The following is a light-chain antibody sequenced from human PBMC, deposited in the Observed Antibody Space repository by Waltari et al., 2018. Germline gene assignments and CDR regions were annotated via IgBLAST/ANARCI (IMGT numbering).Light chain of an antibody. CDR3: MQGTHWPPIT. V-gene: IGKV2-30*01. CDR2: RVS. J-gene: IGKJ5*01. Sequence: DVVLTQSPLSLPVTLGQPASISCRSSHSLVYSDGNTYLNWFQQRPGQSPRRLIFRVSIRDSGVPDRFSDSGSGTDFTLQISRVEAEDVGVYYCMQGTHWPPITFGQGTRLEIK. CDR1: HSLVYSDGNTY.